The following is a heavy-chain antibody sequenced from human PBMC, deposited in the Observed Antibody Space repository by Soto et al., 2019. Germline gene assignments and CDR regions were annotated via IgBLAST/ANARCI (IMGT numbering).Heavy chain of an antibody. Sequence: PSETLSLTCTFSGGSISSGDYYWSWIRQPPGKSLEWIGYIYYSGSTYYNPSLKSRVTISVDTSKNQFSLKLSYVTAADTAVYYSARSRGYDGKWGKGTRVIVS. CDR1: GGSISSGDYY. CDR3: ARSRGYDGK. D-gene: IGHD3-22*01. J-gene: IGHJ4*02. V-gene: IGHV4-30-4*01. CDR2: IYYSGST.